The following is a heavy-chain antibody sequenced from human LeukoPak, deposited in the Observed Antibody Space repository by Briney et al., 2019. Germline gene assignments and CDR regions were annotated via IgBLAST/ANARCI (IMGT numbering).Heavy chain of an antibody. V-gene: IGHV3-20*04. CDR3: ARAPITSPFYFDY. CDR2: INWSGGST. Sequence: GGSLRLSCTAFGFAFDEHGMSWVRQVPGKGLEWVAGINWSGGSTGYADPLRGRFTISRDNARNSLYLQMDSLRAEDTALYYCARAPITSPFYFDYWGQGTLVTVSS. CDR1: GFAFDEHG. D-gene: IGHD2-2*01. J-gene: IGHJ4*02.